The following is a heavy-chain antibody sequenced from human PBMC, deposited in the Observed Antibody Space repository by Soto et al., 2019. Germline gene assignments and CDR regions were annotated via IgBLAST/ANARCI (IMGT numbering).Heavy chain of an antibody. J-gene: IGHJ3*02. D-gene: IGHD2-15*01. V-gene: IGHV4-31*03. Sequence: QVQLQESGPGLVKPSQTLSLTCTVSGGSISSGGYYWSWIRQHPGKGLEWIGYIYYSGSTYYNPSLKGRVTISVDTSKNQFSLKLSSVTAADTAVYYCARLGYCSGGSCYSGSQYDAFDIWGQGTMVTVSS. CDR3: ARLGYCSGGSCYSGSQYDAFDI. CDR1: GGSISSGGYY. CDR2: IYYSGST.